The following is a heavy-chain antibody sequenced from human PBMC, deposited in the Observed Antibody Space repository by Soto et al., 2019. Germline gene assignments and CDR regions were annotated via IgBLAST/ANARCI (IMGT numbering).Heavy chain of an antibody. CDR2: IIPIFGTT. CDR1: GGTFSDYA. D-gene: IGHD3-22*01. V-gene: IGHV1-69*06. Sequence: SVKVSCKASGGTFSDYATSWVRQAPGQGLEWMGGIIPIFGTTNYAQKFQGRVAITADKSTSTAYMDLSSLRSEDTAVYYCARDAGKTYHSSRYFRGNYYYYGMDVWGQGSTVTVSS. CDR3: ARDAGKTYHSSRYFRGNYYYYGMDV. J-gene: IGHJ6*02.